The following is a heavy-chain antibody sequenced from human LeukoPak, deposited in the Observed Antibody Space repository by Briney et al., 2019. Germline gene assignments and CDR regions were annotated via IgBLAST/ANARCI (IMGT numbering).Heavy chain of an antibody. CDR3: ARVRCSSSSCYPDY. V-gene: IGHV4-4*07. CDR1: GGSISSYY. D-gene: IGHD2-2*01. CDR2: IYTSGST. Sequence: SETLSLTCTVSGGSISSYYWSWIRQPAGKGLEWIGRIYTSGSTNYNPSLKSRVTMSVDTSKNQFSLKLSSVTAADTAVYYCARVRCSSSSCYPDYWGQGTLVTVSS. J-gene: IGHJ4*02.